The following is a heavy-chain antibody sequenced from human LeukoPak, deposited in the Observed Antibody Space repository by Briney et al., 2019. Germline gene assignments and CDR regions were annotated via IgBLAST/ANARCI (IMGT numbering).Heavy chain of an antibody. CDR3: AREWGTVTMIVVAAGYMDV. J-gene: IGHJ6*03. CDR1: GYTFTGYY. CDR2: INPNSVGT. V-gene: IGHV1-2*02. Sequence: GASVKVSCKASGYTFTGYYMHWVRQAPGQGLEWMGWINPNSVGTNYAQKFQGRVTMTRDMSTSTVYMELSSLRSEDTAVYYCAREWGTVTMIVVAAGYMDVWGKGTTVTVSS. D-gene: IGHD3-22*01.